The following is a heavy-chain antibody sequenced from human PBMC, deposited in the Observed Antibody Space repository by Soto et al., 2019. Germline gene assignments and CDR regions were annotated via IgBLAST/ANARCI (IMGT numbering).Heavy chain of an antibody. J-gene: IGHJ6*03. CDR2: ISSSSSTI. V-gene: IGHV3-48*01. Sequence: GGSLRLSCAASGFTFSSYSMNWVRQAPGKGLEWVSYISSSSSTIYYADSVKGRFTISRDNAKNSLYLQMNSLRAEDTAVYYCARDTRIVATIINYYYMDVWGKGTTVTVSS. CDR3: ARDTRIVATIINYYYMDV. D-gene: IGHD5-12*01. CDR1: GFTFSSYS.